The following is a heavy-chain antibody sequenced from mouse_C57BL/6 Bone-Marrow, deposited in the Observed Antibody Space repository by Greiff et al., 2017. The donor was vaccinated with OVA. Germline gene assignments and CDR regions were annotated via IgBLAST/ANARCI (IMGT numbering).Heavy chain of an antibody. CDR2: ISSGGSYT. V-gene: IGHV5-6*03. CDR3: ARRKTGTDYFDY. Sequence: EVKLMESGGGLVQPGGSLKLSCAASGFTFSDYYMYWVRQTPEKRLEWVATISSGGSYTYYPDSVKGRFTISRDNAKNTLYLQMSSLKSEDTAMYYCARRKTGTDYFDYWGQGTTLTVSS. D-gene: IGHD4-1*01. J-gene: IGHJ2*01. CDR1: GFTFSDYY.